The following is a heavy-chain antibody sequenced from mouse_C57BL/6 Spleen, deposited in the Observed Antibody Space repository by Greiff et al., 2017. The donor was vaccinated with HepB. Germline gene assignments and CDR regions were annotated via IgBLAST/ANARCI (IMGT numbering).Heavy chain of an antibody. CDR1: GYTFTSYG. Sequence: VQLQQSGAELARPGASVKLSCKASGYTFTSYGISWVKQRTGQGLEWIGEIYPRSGNTYYNEKFKGKATLTADKSSSTAYMELRSLTSEDSAVYFCASITTVVAMDYWCFDVWGTGTTVTVSS. D-gene: IGHD1-1*01. V-gene: IGHV1-81*01. J-gene: IGHJ1*03. CDR2: IYPRSGNT. CDR3: ASITTVVAMDYWCFDV.